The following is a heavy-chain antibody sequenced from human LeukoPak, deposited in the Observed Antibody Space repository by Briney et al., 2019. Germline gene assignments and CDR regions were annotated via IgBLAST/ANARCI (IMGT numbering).Heavy chain of an antibody. V-gene: IGHV4-34*01. CDR3: ARGKWLDNS. Sequence: KSSETLSLTCAVYGGSFSGYYWSWIRQPPGKGLEWIGEINHSGSSNYNPSLKSRVTISVDTSKNQFSLRLTSMTAADTAVYYCARGKWLDNSWGQGTLVTASS. CDR2: INHSGSS. CDR1: GGSFSGYY. J-gene: IGHJ4*02. D-gene: IGHD6-19*01.